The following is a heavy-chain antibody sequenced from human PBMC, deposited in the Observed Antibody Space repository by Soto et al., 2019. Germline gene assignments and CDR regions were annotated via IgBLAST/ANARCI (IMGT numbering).Heavy chain of an antibody. Sequence: ASVKVSCKASGYTFTSYAMHWVRQAPGQRLEWMGWINAGNGNTKYSQKFQGRVTITRDTSASTAYMELSSLRSEDTAVYYCARKAHDYGDYYLYWYFDLWGRGTLVTVSS. V-gene: IGHV1-3*01. D-gene: IGHD4-17*01. CDR3: ARKAHDYGDYYLYWYFDL. CDR1: GYTFTSYA. CDR2: INAGNGNT. J-gene: IGHJ2*01.